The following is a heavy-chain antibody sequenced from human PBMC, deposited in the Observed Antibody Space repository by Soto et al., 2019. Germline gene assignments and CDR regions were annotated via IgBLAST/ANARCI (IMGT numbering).Heavy chain of an antibody. CDR3: ARGNGDFDH. D-gene: IGHD4-17*01. J-gene: IGHJ1*01. Sequence: PSETLSLTCAVYGGSFSDYYWTWIRQPPGKGLEWIGEINHSGSTNYNPSLKSRVTIPVDTSKNQFSLKLSTVTAADTAVYYCARGNGDFDHWGQGTLVTVSS. CDR2: INHSGST. CDR1: GGSFSDYY. V-gene: IGHV4-34*01.